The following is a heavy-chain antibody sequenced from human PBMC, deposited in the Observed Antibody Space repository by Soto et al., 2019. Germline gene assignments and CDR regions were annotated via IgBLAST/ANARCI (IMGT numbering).Heavy chain of an antibody. Sequence: QLQLQESGPGLVKPSETLSLTCTVSGGSISSSSYYWGWIRQPPGKGLEWIGSIYYSGSTYYNPSLKSRETISVDTSKNQFSLKLSSVTAADTAVYYCARHVGYIVATIVHGMDVWGQGTTVTVSS. D-gene: IGHD5-12*01. J-gene: IGHJ6*02. CDR2: IYYSGST. V-gene: IGHV4-39*01. CDR3: ARHVGYIVATIVHGMDV. CDR1: GGSISSSSYY.